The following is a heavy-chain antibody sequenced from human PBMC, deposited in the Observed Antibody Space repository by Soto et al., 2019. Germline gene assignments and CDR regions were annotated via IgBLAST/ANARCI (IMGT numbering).Heavy chain of an antibody. CDR1: GYTFTSYD. V-gene: IGHV1-8*01. CDR2: MNPNSGNT. Sequence: ASVKVSCKASGYTFTSYDINWVRQATGQGLEWMGWMNPNSGNTGYAQKFQGRVTMTRNSSISTAYMELSSLRSEDTAVYYCARKSAPPYYDFWSGYYTGIQETYYYYYYMDVWGKGTTVTVSS. D-gene: IGHD3-3*01. CDR3: ARKSAPPYYDFWSGYYTGIQETYYYYYYMDV. J-gene: IGHJ6*03.